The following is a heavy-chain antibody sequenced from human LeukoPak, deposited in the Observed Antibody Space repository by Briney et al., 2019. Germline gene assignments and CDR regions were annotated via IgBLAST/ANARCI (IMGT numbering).Heavy chain of an antibody. CDR3: AQIYSTVITADY. D-gene: IGHD4-17*01. Sequence: PGGSLRLSCAASGFTFSSYWMHWVRQAPGKGLVWVSRINSDGSSTSYADSVKGRFTISGDNAKNTLYLQMNSLRAEDTAVYYCAQIYSTVITADYWGQGTLVTVSS. CDR2: INSDGSST. V-gene: IGHV3-74*01. CDR1: GFTFSSYW. J-gene: IGHJ4*02.